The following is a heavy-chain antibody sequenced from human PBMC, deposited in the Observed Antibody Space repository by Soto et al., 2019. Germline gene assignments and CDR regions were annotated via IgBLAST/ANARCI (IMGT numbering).Heavy chain of an antibody. CDR2: ISGSGDTT. V-gene: IGHV3-23*01. J-gene: IGHJ4*02. Sequence: EVQLLESGGGLVQPGGSLRLSCAASGFTFSTYAMSWVRQAPGKGLEWVSGISGSGDTTNYADSVKGRFTISRDNSKNTLYLQMNSLRAEDTAVYYCAKDGRDTAAPFDYWGQGTLVTVSS. D-gene: IGHD5-18*01. CDR1: GFTFSTYA. CDR3: AKDGRDTAAPFDY.